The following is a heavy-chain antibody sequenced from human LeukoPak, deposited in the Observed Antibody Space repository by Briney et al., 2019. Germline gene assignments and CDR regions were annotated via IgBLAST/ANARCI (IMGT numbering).Heavy chain of an antibody. J-gene: IGHJ4*02. CDR1: GDSVSGNTVT. CDR2: TYYRSKWYN. D-gene: IGHD3-16*01. V-gene: IGHV6-1*01. CDR3: ARGLWPYFDF. Sequence: SQTLSLTCAISGDSVSGNTVTWSWIRQSPSRGPEWLGRTYYRSKWYNDYALSVKGRISVNPDTSKNQLSLQLNSVTPEDTAVYYCARGLWPYFDFWGQGTLVTVSS.